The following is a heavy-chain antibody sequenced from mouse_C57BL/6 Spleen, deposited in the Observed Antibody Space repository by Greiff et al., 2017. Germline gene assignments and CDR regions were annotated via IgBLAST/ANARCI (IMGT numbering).Heavy chain of an antibody. CDR1: GFTFSDYG. CDR3: ARGYGSRGYFDG. Sequence: EVHLVESGGGLVKPGGSLKLSCAASGFTFSDYGMHWVRQAPEQGLEWVAYTSRGSSTIYYADTVKGRFTISRDNAKNTLFLQMTSLRSEDTAMYYCARGYGSRGYFDGWGTGTTVTVSS. D-gene: IGHD1-1*01. J-gene: IGHJ1*03. CDR2: TSRGSSTI. V-gene: IGHV5-17*01.